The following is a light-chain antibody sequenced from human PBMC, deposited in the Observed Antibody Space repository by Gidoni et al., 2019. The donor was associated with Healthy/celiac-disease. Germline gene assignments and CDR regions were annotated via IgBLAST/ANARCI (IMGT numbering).Light chain of an antibody. Sequence: DIQMTQSPSSLSASVGDRVTLTCRASQSISTYLNWYQQKPGKAPNLLIYAASSLQSGVPSRFTGSGSGTDFTLTISSLQPEDFATYYCQQSYSTPQTFGQGTKVEI. V-gene: IGKV1-39*01. J-gene: IGKJ1*01. CDR1: QSISTY. CDR3: QQSYSTPQT. CDR2: AAS.